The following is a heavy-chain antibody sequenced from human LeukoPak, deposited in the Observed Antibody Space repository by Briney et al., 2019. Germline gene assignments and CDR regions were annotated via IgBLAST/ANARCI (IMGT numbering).Heavy chain of an antibody. CDR3: ARLHSTAAAGTYDY. V-gene: IGHV3-11*06. J-gene: IGHJ4*02. D-gene: IGHD6-13*01. CDR1: GFIFSDYY. CDR2: ISTDSSFT. Sequence: KPGGSLRLSCAASGFIFSDYYMTWIRQAPGKGLDWISYISTDSSFTSYADSVRGRFTVSRDNAKNSLCLQMNSLRAEDTAVYYCARLHSTAAAGTYDYWGQGTLVTVSS.